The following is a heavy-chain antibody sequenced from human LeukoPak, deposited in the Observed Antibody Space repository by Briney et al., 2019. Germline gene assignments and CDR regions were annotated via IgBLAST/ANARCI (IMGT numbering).Heavy chain of an antibody. D-gene: IGHD1-1*01. V-gene: IGHV3-23*01. CDR1: GFTFSSYA. J-gene: IGHJ2*01. Sequence: GGSLRLSCAASGFTFSSYAMHWVRQAPGKGLEWVAAISGNGVAAYYSDSVKGRFSISRDNSKNTLFLQMDGLGAEDTAVYYCAKDHFSTTGTSSDDWYFDVWGRGALVTVAS. CDR3: AKDHFSTTGTSSDDWYFDV. CDR2: ISGNGVAA.